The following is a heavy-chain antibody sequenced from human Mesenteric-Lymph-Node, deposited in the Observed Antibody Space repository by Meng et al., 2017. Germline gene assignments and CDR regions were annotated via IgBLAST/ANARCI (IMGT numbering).Heavy chain of an antibody. CDR1: GATFSSNA. CDR3: ARGGGGGGVVVVAATPFDY. V-gene: IGHV1-69*06. CDR2: IIPFLGTQ. D-gene: IGHD2-15*01. Sequence: QVQLQRLEVEGVSRGPPVNVPGKASGATFSSNAISGVREAPGQGVGGRGGIIPFLGTQNYEQKYRGRDTITADKATSTAYMGLSSMRSGNRAVYACARGGGGGGVVVVAATPFDYWGQGTLVTVSS. J-gene: IGHJ4*02.